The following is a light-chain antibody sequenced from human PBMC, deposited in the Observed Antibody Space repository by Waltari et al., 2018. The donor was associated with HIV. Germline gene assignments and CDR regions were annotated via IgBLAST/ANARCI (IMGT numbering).Light chain of an antibody. CDR2: DNN. Sequence: QSVLTQPPSVSGAPGQRVTISCTGSSSNIGAPYDAHGYQQLPGTVPKLLIYDNNSRPTGVPDRFSSSKSGTSASLAITGLQTEDEADYYCQSYDRVSGSWVFGGGTKLTVL. J-gene: IGLJ3*02. V-gene: IGLV1-40*01. CDR1: SSNIGAPYD. CDR3: QSYDRVSGSWV.